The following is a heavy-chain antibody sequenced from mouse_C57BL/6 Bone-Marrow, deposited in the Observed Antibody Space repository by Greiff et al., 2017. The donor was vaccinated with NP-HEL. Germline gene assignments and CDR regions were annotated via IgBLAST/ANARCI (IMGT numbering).Heavy chain of an antibody. J-gene: IGHJ2*01. CDR3: ARLPYYYGSSYDY. CDR2: IYPNSGST. V-gene: IGHV1-64*01. CDR1: GYTFTSYW. D-gene: IGHD1-1*01. Sequence: QVQLQQPGAELVKPGASVKLSCKASGYTFTSYWMHWVKQRPGQGLEWIGMIYPNSGSTNYNEKFKSKATLTVDKSSSTAYMQLSSLTSEDSAVYYGARLPYYYGSSYDYWGQGTTLTVTS.